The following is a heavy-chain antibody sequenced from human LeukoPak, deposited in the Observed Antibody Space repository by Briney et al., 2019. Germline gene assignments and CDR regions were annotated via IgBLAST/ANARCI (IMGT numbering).Heavy chain of an antibody. D-gene: IGHD6-19*01. J-gene: IGHJ4*02. CDR3: ARVAGTEVDY. CDR1: GFTFSSCS. CDR2: ISSSSYI. Sequence: KPGGSLRLSCAASGFTFSSCSMNWVRQAPGKGLEWVSSISSSSYIYYADSVKGRFTISRDNAKNSLYLQMNSLRAEDTAVYYCARVAGTEVDYWGQGTLVTVSS. V-gene: IGHV3-21*01.